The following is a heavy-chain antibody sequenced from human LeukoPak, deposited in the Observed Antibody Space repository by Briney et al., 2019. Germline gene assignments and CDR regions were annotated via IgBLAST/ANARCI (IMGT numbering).Heavy chain of an antibody. J-gene: IGHJ3*02. V-gene: IGHV1-8*01. D-gene: IGHD3-9*01. CDR3: AREGIELRYFDWLLRRGPSDAFDI. CDR1: GYTFTSYD. CDR2: MNPNSGNT. Sequence: ASVKVSCKASGYTFTSYDINWVRQATGQGLEWMGWMNPNSGNTGYAQKFQGRVTMTRNTSISTAYMELSSLRSGDTAVYYCAREGIELRYFDWLLRRGPSDAFDIWGQGTMVTVSS.